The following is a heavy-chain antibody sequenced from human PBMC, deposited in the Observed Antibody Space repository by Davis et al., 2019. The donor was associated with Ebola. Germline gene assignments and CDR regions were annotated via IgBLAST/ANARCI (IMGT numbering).Heavy chain of an antibody. Sequence: SVKVSCKASGGTFNSNNIAWVRQAPEQGLEWMGRIIPILGIANYAQKFQGRVTITADKSTSTAYMELSSLRSEDTAVYYCAREGLLWDWGQGTLVTVSS. CDR1: GGTFNSNN. V-gene: IGHV1-69*02. CDR2: IIPILGIA. CDR3: AREGLLWD. J-gene: IGHJ1*01. D-gene: IGHD2-21*01.